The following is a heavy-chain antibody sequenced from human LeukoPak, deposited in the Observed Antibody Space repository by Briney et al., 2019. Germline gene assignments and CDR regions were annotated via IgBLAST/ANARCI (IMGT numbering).Heavy chain of an antibody. CDR1: GFTFSNYW. CDR3: ARDRDSSGWYDY. CDR2: IKQDRSEE. J-gene: IGHJ4*02. V-gene: IGHV3-7*01. D-gene: IGHD6-19*01. Sequence: GGSLRLSCAASGFTFSNYWMSWVRQAPGKGPEWVANIKQDRSEEYYVDSVKGRFTISRDNAKNSLYLQMNSLRAEDTAVYYCARDRDSSGWYDYWGQGTLVTVSS.